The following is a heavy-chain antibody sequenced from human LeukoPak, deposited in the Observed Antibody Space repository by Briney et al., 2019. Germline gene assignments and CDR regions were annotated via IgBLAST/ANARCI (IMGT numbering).Heavy chain of an antibody. CDR3: AREPTFWGSYRYARLYYFDY. CDR1: GYSISRGYY. Sequence: PLVTRCLTCAVSGYSISRGYYRGWIRQPPGKGLEWIGSIYHSGSTYYNPSLKSRVTISVDTSKNQFSLKLSSVTAADTAVYYCAREPTFWGSYRYARLYYFDYWGQGTLVTVSS. V-gene: IGHV4-38-2*02. CDR2: IYHSGST. J-gene: IGHJ4*02. D-gene: IGHD3-16*02.